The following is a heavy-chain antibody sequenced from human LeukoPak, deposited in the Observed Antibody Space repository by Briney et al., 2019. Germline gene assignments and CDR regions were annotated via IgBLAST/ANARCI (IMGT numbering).Heavy chain of an antibody. CDR2: ISGSGGST. J-gene: IGHJ4*02. V-gene: IGHV3-23*01. CDR3: ASRRSYTYTPFDY. D-gene: IGHD2-15*01. CDR1: GFTFSSYA. Sequence: GGSLRLSCAASGFTFSSYAMSWVRQSPGKGLEWVSGISGSGGSTHYADSVKGRFTISRGSSKNTLYLQMTSLRAKDTAVYYCASRRSYTYTPFDYWGQGTLVTVSS.